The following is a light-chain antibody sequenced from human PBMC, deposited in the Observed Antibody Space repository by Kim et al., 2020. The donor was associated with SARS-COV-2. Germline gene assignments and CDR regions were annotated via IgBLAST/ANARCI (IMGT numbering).Light chain of an antibody. CDR2: GAS. CDR1: QGISNF. CDR3: QKYNRAPLT. V-gene: IGKV1-27*01. Sequence: SATVGDRVTITSRASQGISNFLAWYQQKPGKVPKLLIDGASTVQSGVPSRFSGSRSGTDFTLVISSLQPEDVATYYCQKYNRAPLTFGGGTKLEI. J-gene: IGKJ4*01.